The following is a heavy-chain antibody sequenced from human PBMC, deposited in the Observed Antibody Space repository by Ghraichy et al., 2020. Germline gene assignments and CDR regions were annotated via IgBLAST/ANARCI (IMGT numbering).Heavy chain of an antibody. V-gene: IGHV6-1*01. Sequence: SQTLSLTCGISGASVSSSSAAWSWIRQSPSRGLEWLGRTYYRSKWYNDYAVSVKSRITISPDTSKNQFSLQLNSVTPEDTAVYYCTRGRDGYINYWGQGTLVTVSS. CDR3: TRGRDGYINY. D-gene: IGHD5-24*01. CDR1: GASVSSSSAA. J-gene: IGHJ4*02. CDR2: TYYRSKWYN.